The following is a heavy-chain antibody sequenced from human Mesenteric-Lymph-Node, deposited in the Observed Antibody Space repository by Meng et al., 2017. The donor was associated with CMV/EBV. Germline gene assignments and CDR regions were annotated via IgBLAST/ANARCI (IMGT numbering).Heavy chain of an antibody. V-gene: IGHV4-34*01. CDR1: GGSFIGYY. J-gene: IGHJ4*02. CDR2: INHSGST. D-gene: IGHD2-2*02. CDR3: ARRYCGSTSCYTRFDY. Sequence: SETLSLTCAVYGGSFIGYYWSWIRQPPGKGLEWIGEINHSGSTNYNPSLKSRVTTSVDTSKNQFSLKVTSVTAADTAVYSCARRYCGSTSCYTRFDYWGQGTLVTVSS.